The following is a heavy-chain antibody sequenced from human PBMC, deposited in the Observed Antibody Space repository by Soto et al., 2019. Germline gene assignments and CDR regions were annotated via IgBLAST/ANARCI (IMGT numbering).Heavy chain of an antibody. D-gene: IGHD6-19*01. J-gene: IGHJ4*02. CDR1: GFTFSSYG. CDR2: ISYDGSNK. V-gene: IGHV3-30*03. CDR3: ASYSSGLVQALRY. Sequence: PGGSLRLSCAASGFTFSSYGMHWVRQAPGKGLEWVAVISYDGSNKYYADSVKGRFTISRDNSKNTLYLQMNSLRAEDTAVYYCASYSSGLVQALRYWGQGTLVTVSS.